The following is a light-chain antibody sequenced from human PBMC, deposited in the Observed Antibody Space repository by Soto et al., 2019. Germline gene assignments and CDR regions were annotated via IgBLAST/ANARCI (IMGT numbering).Light chain of an antibody. Sequence: DILMTQSPSSLSASVGDRVTITCRASQSISSYLNWYQQKPGKAPKLLIYAASNLQSGVPSRFSGSGSGTDFTLTISSLEPEDFATYYCQQRYSTPRTFGQGTKVEIK. CDR1: QSISSY. J-gene: IGKJ1*01. CDR2: AAS. V-gene: IGKV1-39*01. CDR3: QQRYSTPRT.